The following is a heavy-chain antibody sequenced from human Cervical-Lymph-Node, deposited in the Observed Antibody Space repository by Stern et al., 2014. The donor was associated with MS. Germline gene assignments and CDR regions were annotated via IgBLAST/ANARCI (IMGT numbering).Heavy chain of an antibody. CDR1: GGTFSKFP. Sequence: VQLVQSGAEVTKHGSSVKVSCKASGGTFSKFPSSWVRQAPGQGIEWMGGIFPVFGTPTYAQEFRGGDTITADVSTSTVYMELSSLRSDDTAVYYCALSSEASDRWYSLGYDLWGQGTLVTVSS. CDR3: ALSSEASDRWYSLGYDL. V-gene: IGHV1-69*01. J-gene: IGHJ5*02. CDR2: IFPVFGTP. D-gene: IGHD6-13*01.